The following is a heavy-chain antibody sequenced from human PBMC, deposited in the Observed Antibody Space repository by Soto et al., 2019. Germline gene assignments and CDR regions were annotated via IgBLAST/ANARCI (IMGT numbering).Heavy chain of an antibody. V-gene: IGHV4-4*07. J-gene: IGHJ5*02. CDR2: IYTSGIT. CDR3: ARVGMVGTVLGSWFDA. D-gene: IGHD6-19*01. Sequence: SETLSLTCTVSGGSISSFYWSWIRQPAGKGLEWIGRIYTSGITNCNPSLKSRVTLSVDTSKNQFSLKLRSVTAADTAVYYCARVGMVGTVLGSWFDAWGQGTLVTVSS. CDR1: GGSISSFY.